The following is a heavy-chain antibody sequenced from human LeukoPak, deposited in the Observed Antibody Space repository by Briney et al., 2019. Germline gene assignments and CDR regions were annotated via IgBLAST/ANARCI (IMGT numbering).Heavy chain of an antibody. V-gene: IGHV4-59*01. J-gene: IGHJ4*02. CDR2: IYYSGST. Sequence: SETLSLTCTVSGDSISSNYWSWIRQPPGKGLEWIGYIYYSGSTNYSPSLKSRVTISLDTSKNQFSLKLNSVTAADTAVYYCARGTDPEDYWGQGTLVTVSS. CDR3: ARGTDPEDY. CDR1: GDSISSNY. D-gene: IGHD1-1*01.